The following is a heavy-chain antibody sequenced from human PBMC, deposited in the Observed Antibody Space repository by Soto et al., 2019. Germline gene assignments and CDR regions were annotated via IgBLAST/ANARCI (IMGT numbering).Heavy chain of an antibody. CDR2: ISYSGST. J-gene: IGHJ6*02. CDR1: GGTISSYY. CDR3: AREGVPSSWYYYYGLDV. Sequence: SQTLSHTSTVSGGTISSYYWSWIRQPPGKGLEWIGYISYSGSTNYNPSLKSRVTISVGTSKNQFSLKLSSVTAADTAVYYCAREGVPSSWYYYYGLDVWGQGTTVTVSS. D-gene: IGHD6-13*01. V-gene: IGHV4-59*01.